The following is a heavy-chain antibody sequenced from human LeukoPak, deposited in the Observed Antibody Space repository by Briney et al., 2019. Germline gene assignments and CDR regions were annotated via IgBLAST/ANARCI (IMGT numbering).Heavy chain of an antibody. CDR2: LYSGGST. V-gene: IGHV3-53*01. J-gene: IGHJ4*02. CDR1: GSTVNNNY. CDR3: TYFTFGGVNLLDY. Sequence: GGSLRLSCAASGSTVNNNYMSWVRQAPGKGLEWVSVLYSGGSTYYADSVKGRFTISRDNSKNTLYLQMNSLRAEDTAVYYCTYFTFGGVNLLDYWGQGTLVTVSS. D-gene: IGHD3-16*01.